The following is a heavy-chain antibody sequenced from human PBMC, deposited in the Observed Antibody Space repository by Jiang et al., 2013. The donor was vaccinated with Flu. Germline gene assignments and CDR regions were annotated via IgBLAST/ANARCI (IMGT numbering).Heavy chain of an antibody. V-gene: IGHV3-73*01. D-gene: IGHD4-17*01. Sequence: VQPGGSLKLSCAASGFTFSDFAMHWVRQASGKGLEWVGRIRSKTNNYATAYAASAKGRFTVSRDDSKSTAYLQMNSLRIEDTAVYYCASYDYGDSVVDYWGQGTLVTVSS. CDR2: IRSKTNNYAT. CDR3: ASYDYGDSVVDY. J-gene: IGHJ4*02. CDR1: GFTFSDFA.